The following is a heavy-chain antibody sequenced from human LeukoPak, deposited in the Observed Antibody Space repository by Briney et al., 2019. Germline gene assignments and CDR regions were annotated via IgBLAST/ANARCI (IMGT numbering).Heavy chain of an antibody. CDR2: IQNDGTKK. J-gene: IGHJ4*03. CDR1: GFRFSSYG. D-gene: IGHD6-25*01. Sequence: PGGSLRLSHAASGFRFSSYGMNWVRQAPGNGLEWVSFIQNDGTKKCYADFVKGRFTISRENSVNTLYLQMDSLRPEDTAVYYCAKDAATHGCFDAWDQGTLVTVSS. V-gene: IGHV3-30*02. CDR3: AKDAATHGCFDA.